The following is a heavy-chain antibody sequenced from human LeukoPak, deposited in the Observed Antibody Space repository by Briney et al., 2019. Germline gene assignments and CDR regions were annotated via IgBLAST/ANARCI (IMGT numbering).Heavy chain of an antibody. D-gene: IGHD5-24*01. V-gene: IGHV3-7*05. Sequence: GGSLRLSCAASGFIFTTYGMSWVRQAPGKGLEWVANINQDGVEKYYVASVRGRLTISRDNAKNSMYVQMNSLRAEDTAVYYCARGFDGYYGFDLWGQGTMVTVSS. CDR3: ARGFDGYYGFDL. CDR2: INQDGVEK. J-gene: IGHJ3*01. CDR1: GFIFTTYG.